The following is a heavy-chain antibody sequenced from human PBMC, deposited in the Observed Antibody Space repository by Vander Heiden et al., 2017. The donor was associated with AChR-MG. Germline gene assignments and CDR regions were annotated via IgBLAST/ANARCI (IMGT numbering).Heavy chain of an antibody. J-gene: IGHJ6*02. D-gene: IGHD3-10*01. V-gene: IGHV3-30*04. CDR2: EGKGGRKE. CDR3: GGGGLAWGVVRYYYYGMDV. CDR1: GFRVRSYA. Sequence: QAQLVDSGGGVVQPGRSLSPSWAGSGFRVRSYAMHWVRQLPGKGAELRSVEGKGGRKEKSADPGNGRFTIPRDKSKNPLYLQRNRPDSGETAVVYLGGGGLAWGVVRYYYYGMDVWGQGTTVTVPS.